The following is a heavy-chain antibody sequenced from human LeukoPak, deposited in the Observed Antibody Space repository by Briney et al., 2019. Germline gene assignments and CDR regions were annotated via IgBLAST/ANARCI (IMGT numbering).Heavy chain of an antibody. CDR1: QFTFNGSW. D-gene: IGHD1-1*01. Sequence: PRGSLRLSCADSQFTFNGSWMNWVRQAPGKGLEWVANMDPTGSQKRDVDSVRGRFTISKDNPGASLYLDMHSLRAEDTAIYYCAIWTSGNYWGQGTLVTVSS. J-gene: IGHJ4*02. V-gene: IGHV3-7*01. CDR3: AIWTSGNY. CDR2: MDPTGSQK.